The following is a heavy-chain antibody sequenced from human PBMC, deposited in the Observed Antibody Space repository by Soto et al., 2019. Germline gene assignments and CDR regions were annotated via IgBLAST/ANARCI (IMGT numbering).Heavy chain of an antibody. V-gene: IGHV4-34*01. J-gene: IGHJ4*02. D-gene: IGHD6-13*01. Sequence: SETLSLTCAVYGGSFSGYYWSWIRQPPGKGLEWIGEINHSGSTNYNPSLKSRVTISVDTSKNQFSLKLGSVTAADTAVYYCARVGHVSYSSPVDYWGQGTLVTVSS. CDR3: ARVGHVSYSSPVDY. CDR2: INHSGST. CDR1: GGSFSGYY.